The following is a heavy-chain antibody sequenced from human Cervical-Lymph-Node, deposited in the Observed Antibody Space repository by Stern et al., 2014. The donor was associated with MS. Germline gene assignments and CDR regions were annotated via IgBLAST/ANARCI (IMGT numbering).Heavy chain of an antibody. CDR2: IIPFFGTA. CDR3: VRDQAGVAVY. V-gene: IGHV1-69*01. J-gene: IGHJ4*02. Sequence: QVQLVQSGAEVKKPGSSMKVSCKASTDTSSNIDISWVRQAPGQGLEWLGGIIPFFGTANYARKVQDRLRITADVSTSTVTMELSSLRSEDTAVYYCVRDQAGVAVYWGQGSLVTVSS. D-gene: IGHD6-19*01. CDR1: TDTSSNID.